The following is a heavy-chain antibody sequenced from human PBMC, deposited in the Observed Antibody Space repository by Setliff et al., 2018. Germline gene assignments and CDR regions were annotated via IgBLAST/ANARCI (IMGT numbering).Heavy chain of an antibody. V-gene: IGHV1-69*06. Sequence: ASVKVSCKASGGTFSSYAISWVRQAPGQGLEWMGRIIPIFGTANYAQKFQGRVTITAYKSTSTAYMELSSLRSEDTAVYYCARDPWQWLTTFTSAEYFQHWGQGTLVTVSS. CDR1: GGTFSSYA. CDR2: IIPIFGTA. J-gene: IGHJ1*01. D-gene: IGHD6-19*01. CDR3: ARDPWQWLTTFTSAEYFQH.